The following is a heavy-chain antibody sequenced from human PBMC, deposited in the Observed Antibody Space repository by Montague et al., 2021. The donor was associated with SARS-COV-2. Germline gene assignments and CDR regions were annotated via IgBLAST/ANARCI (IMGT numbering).Heavy chain of an antibody. CDR3: TEDYRSIVGDGLDI. V-gene: IGHV3-48*03. J-gene: IGHJ3*02. Sequence: SLRLSCAASGFTFSNYDMNWVRQAPGKGPEWISYISTSAYTTSYAGSVKGQFTISRDNGKNSLYLQMNSLRVEDTAVYYCTEDYRSIVGDGLDIWGQGTKVTVSS. CDR1: GFTFSNYD. CDR2: ISTSAYTT. D-gene: IGHD3-16*02.